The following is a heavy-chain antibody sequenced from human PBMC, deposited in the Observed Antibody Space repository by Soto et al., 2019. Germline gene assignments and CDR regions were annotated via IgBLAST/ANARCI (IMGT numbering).Heavy chain of an antibody. CDR1: GFTFSSYS. V-gene: IGHV3-21*01. CDR3: ARVEGSSPGYNWFDP. Sequence: EVQLAESGGGLVKPGGSLRLSCAASGFTFSSYSMNWVRQAPGKGLEWVSSISSSSSYIYYADSVKGRFTISRDNAKNSLYLQMNSLRAEDTAVYYCARVEGSSPGYNWFDPWGQGTLVTVSS. CDR2: ISSSSSYI. D-gene: IGHD6-6*01. J-gene: IGHJ5*02.